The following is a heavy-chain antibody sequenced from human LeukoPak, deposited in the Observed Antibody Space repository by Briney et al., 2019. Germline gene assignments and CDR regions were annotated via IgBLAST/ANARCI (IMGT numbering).Heavy chain of an antibody. Sequence: ASVKVSCKASGYTFTSYVINWVRQAPGQGLEWMGWISTYNGNTNYAQELQGRVTMTTNTSTTTAYMELRSLRSDDTAMYYCAREGPCGDYSDYWGQGTLVTVSS. V-gene: IGHV1-18*01. CDR1: GYTFTSYV. J-gene: IGHJ4*02. CDR2: ISTYNGNT. CDR3: AREGPCGDYSDY. D-gene: IGHD4-17*01.